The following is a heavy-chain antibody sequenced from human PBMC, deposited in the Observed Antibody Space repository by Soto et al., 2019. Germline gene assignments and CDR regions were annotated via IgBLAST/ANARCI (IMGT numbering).Heavy chain of an antibody. V-gene: IGHV1-69*02. CDR3: ARGIRGTMVRGNYFDY. J-gene: IGHJ4*02. CDR2: IIPILGIA. Sequence: QVQLVQSGAEVKKPGSSVKVSCKASGGTFSSYTISWVRQAPGQGLEWMGRIIPILGIANYAQKFQGRVTITADKSTSTADMELSSLRSEDTAVYYCARGIRGTMVRGNYFDYWGQGTLVTVSS. CDR1: GGTFSSYT. D-gene: IGHD3-10*01.